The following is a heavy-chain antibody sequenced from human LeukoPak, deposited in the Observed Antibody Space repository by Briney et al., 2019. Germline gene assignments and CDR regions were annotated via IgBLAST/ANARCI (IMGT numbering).Heavy chain of an antibody. D-gene: IGHD6-19*01. CDR2: VYGGGTT. Sequence: GGSLRLSCAASGFSVGTNYVSWGRQGPGKGLEWVSVVYGGGTTYYADSVKGRFAISRDNSMNTVHLQMDSLRDEDTAVYYCAKGTSVAGTIFGYWGQGTLVTVSS. CDR3: AKGTSVAGTIFGY. V-gene: IGHV3-66*01. J-gene: IGHJ4*02. CDR1: GFSVGTNY.